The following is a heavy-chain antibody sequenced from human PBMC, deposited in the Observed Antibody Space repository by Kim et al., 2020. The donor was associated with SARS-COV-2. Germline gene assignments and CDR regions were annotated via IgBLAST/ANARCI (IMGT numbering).Heavy chain of an antibody. Sequence: GGSLRLSCAASGFTFSSYGMHWVRQAPGKGLEWVAVISYDGSNKYYADSVKGRFTISRDNSKNTLYLQMNSLRAEDTAVYYCARVVDIVATITDYWGMDV. CDR3: ARVVDIVATITDYWGMDV. CDR1: GFTFSSYG. V-gene: IGHV3-33*05. D-gene: IGHD5-12*01. J-gene: IGHJ6*01. CDR2: ISYDGSNK.